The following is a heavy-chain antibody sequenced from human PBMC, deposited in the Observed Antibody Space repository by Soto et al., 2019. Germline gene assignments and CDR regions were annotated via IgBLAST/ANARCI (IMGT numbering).Heavy chain of an antibody. Sequence: QVQLVQSGAEVKKPGASVKVSCKASGYTFTSYGISWVRQAPGQGLEWMGRINVYNGNTNYAQKPQGRSTMTTDTATRPAYLDLRRLSSDETSVYFCARDTTRGGYDYWGQGTMVTVSS. CDR3: ARDTTRGGYDY. V-gene: IGHV1-18*01. D-gene: IGHD2-15*01. CDR1: GYTFTSYG. CDR2: INVYNGNT. J-gene: IGHJ4*02.